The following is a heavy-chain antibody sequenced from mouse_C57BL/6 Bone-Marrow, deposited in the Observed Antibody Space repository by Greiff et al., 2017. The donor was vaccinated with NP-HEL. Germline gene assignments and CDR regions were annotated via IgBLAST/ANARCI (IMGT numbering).Heavy chain of an antibody. CDR2: INPNNGGT. J-gene: IGHJ2*01. V-gene: IGHV1-26*01. Sequence: VQLQQSGPELVKPGASVKISCKASGYTFTDYYMNWVKQSHGKSLEWIGDINPNNGGTSYNQKFKGKATLTVDKSYSTAYMELRSLTSEDSAVYYCARGEYDYDGGYYLDYWGQGTTLTVSA. CDR1: GYTFTDYY. D-gene: IGHD2-4*01. CDR3: ARGEYDYDGGYYLDY.